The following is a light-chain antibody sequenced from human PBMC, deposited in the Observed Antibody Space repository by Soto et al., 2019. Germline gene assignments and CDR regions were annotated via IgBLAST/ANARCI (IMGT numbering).Light chain of an antibody. CDR3: QHHYNCPIT. J-gene: IGKJ5*01. Sequence: EIVMTQSPATLSVSPGERATLSCRASQSVGSNLAWYQQKPGQAPRLLIYGASTRATGIPARFSGSGSGTEFTLTISSLQSEDFAIYYCQHHYNCPITFGQGTRLEIK. V-gene: IGKV3-15*01. CDR2: GAS. CDR1: QSVGSN.